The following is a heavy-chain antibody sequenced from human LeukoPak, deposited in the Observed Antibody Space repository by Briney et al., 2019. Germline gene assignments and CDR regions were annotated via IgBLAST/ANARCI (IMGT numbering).Heavy chain of an antibody. D-gene: IGHD6-13*01. V-gene: IGHV4-30-2*01. CDR3: ARYSIAAFDY. J-gene: IGHJ4*02. CDR2: IYHSGST. CDR1: GGSISSGGYS. Sequence: SETLSLTCAVSGGSISSGGYSWSWIRQPPGKGLEWIGYIYHSGSTYYNPSLKSRVTISVDRSKNQFSLKLSPVTAADTAVYYCARYSIAAFDYWGQGTLVTVSS.